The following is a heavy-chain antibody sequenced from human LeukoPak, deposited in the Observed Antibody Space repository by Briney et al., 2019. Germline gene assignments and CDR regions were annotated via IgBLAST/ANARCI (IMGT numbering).Heavy chain of an antibody. CDR2: ISSSSSTI. D-gene: IGHD4-17*01. Sequence: GGSLGLSCAASGFTFSSYSMNWVRQAPGKGLEWVSYISSSSSTIYYADSVKGRFTISRDNAKNPLYLQMNSLRAEDTAVYYCASTVPLDAFDIWGQGTMVTVSS. CDR3: ASTVPLDAFDI. J-gene: IGHJ3*02. CDR1: GFTFSSYS. V-gene: IGHV3-48*01.